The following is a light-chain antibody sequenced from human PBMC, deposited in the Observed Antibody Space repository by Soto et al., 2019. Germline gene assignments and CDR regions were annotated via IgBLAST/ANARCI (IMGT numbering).Light chain of an antibody. CDR1: QSINDN. CDR2: RTS. V-gene: IGKV3-15*01. J-gene: IGKJ4*01. Sequence: LMTQTTATLSVSPGEIATLSCIASQSINDNLAWYQQKPGQAPKLLMFRTSTRATGFPARFSAGGSGTDFNLTISSLQSEDFAIYHCQQYNNWPRATFGGGTKVDTK. CDR3: QQYNNWPRAT.